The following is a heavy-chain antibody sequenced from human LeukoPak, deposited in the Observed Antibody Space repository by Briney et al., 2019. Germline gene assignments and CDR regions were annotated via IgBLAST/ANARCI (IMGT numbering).Heavy chain of an antibody. CDR1: GGSISSSSYY. V-gene: IGHV4-39*07. CDR3: ARDWGYYYGSGSYSQYDAFDI. D-gene: IGHD3-10*01. J-gene: IGHJ3*02. CDR2: IYYSGST. Sequence: PSETLSLTCTVSGGSISSSSYYWGWIRQPPGKGLEWIGSIYYSGSTYYNPSPKSRVTISVDTSKNQFSLRLSSVTAADTAVYYCARDWGYYYGSGSYSQYDAFDIWGQGTMVTVSS.